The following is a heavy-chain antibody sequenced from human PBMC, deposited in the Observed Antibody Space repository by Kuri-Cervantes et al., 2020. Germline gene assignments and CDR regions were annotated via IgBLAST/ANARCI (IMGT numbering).Heavy chain of an antibody. Sequence: LKNSCAASGFTFSDYYMSWSRQAPGEGLEWVSYISSSGSTIYYADSVKGRFTISRDNAKNSLYLQMNSPRAEDTAVYYCARVGVVVAATRGDFDYWGQGTLVTVSS. CDR2: ISSSGSTI. CDR1: GFTFSDYY. J-gene: IGHJ4*02. D-gene: IGHD2-15*01. V-gene: IGHV3-11*04. CDR3: ARVGVVVAATRGDFDY.